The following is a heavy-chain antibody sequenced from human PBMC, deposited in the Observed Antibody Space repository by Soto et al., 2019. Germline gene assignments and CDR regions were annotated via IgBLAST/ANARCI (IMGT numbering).Heavy chain of an antibody. CDR2: ISSSSSYI. CDR3: ARDQFTRGNYGMDV. CDR1: GFTFSSYS. J-gene: IGHJ6*02. Sequence: PGGSLRLSCAASGFTFSSYSMNWVRQAPGKGLEWVSSISSSSSYIYYADSVKGRFTISRDNAKNSLYLQMKSLRAEDTAVYYCARDQFTRGNYGMDVWGQGTTVTVSS. V-gene: IGHV3-21*01.